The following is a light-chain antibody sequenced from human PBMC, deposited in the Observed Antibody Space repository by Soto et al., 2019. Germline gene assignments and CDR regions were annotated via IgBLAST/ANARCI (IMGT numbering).Light chain of an antibody. J-gene: IGKJ5*01. CDR1: QGINNY. Sequence: DIQMTQSPSSLSASVGDRVSFSCRASQGINNYLAWYQQKPGKVPKLLIYAASSLQSGVPSRFSGSGSGTDFTLTISILQPDDVVTYYWQNYNSAPITFGQGTRLEIK. CDR3: QNYNSAPIT. V-gene: IGKV1-27*01. CDR2: AAS.